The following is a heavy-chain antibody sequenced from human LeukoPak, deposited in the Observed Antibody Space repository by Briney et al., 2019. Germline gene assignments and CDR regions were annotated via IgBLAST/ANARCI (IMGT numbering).Heavy chain of an antibody. D-gene: IGHD6-13*01. CDR2: IIPICGTA. Sequence: ASVKVACKASGGTSSSYAISWVRQPPGQGLEWMGGIIPICGTANYAQKFQGRVTITTDESTSTAYMELSSLRSEDTAVYYCAGAGGQLGNWFDPWGQGTLVTVSS. J-gene: IGHJ5*02. CDR1: GGTSSSYA. CDR3: AGAGGQLGNWFDP. V-gene: IGHV1-69*05.